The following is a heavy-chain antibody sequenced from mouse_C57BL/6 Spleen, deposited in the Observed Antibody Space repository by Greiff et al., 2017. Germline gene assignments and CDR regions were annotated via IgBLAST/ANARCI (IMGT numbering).Heavy chain of an antibody. CDR3: ARWYSNYYFDY. CDR2: IDPSDSYT. V-gene: IGHV1-50*01. D-gene: IGHD2-5*01. J-gene: IGHJ2*01. Sequence: QVQHQQPGAELVKPGASVKLSCKASGYTFTSYWMQWVKQRPGQGLEWIGEIDPSDSYTNYNQKFKGKATLTVDTSSSTAYMQLSSLTSEDSAVYYCARWYSNYYFDYWGQGTTLTVSS. CDR1: GYTFTSYW.